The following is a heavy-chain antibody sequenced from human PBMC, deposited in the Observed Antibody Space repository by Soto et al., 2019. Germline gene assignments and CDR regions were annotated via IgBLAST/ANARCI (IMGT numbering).Heavy chain of an antibody. J-gene: IGHJ4*02. CDR3: ARDWSGTYCGCDCYSR. V-gene: IGHV1-69*01. Sequence: QVQLVQSGAEVKKPGSSVKVSCKASGGTFSSYAISWVRQAPGQGLEWLGGIIPIFVTANYAQKFQGRVTITADESTSTAYMELSSLRSENTAVYYCARDWSGTYCGCDCYSRWGQGTLVTVSS. CDR2: IIPIFVTA. D-gene: IGHD2-21*02. CDR1: GGTFSSYA.